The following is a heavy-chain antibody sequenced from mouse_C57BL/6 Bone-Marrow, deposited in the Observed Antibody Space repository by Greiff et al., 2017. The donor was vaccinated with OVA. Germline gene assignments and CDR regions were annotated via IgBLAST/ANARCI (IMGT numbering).Heavy chain of an antibody. CDR2: IAPNSGGT. D-gene: IGHD2-4*01. J-gene: IGHJ1*03. Sequence: QVQLQQPGAELVKPGASVKLSCKASGYTFTSYWMHWVKQRPGRGLAWIGRIAPNSGGTKYNEKFKSKATLTVDKPSSTAYMQLSSLTSEDSAVYYCARDYYWYFDVWGTGTTVTVSS. CDR1: GYTFTSYW. V-gene: IGHV1-72*01. CDR3: ARDYYWYFDV.